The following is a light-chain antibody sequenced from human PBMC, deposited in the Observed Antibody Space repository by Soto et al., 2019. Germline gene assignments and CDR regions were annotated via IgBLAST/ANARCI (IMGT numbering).Light chain of an antibody. Sequence: EIMLTQSPCTLSLSPGKRATLSCRASQSISSSYLAWYQQKPGQAPSLLIYGASRRATGIPERFSGSGSGTDFTLTISRLEPEDFAVYYCQQFSSYPLTFGGGTKVDIK. CDR2: GAS. V-gene: IGKV3-20*01. CDR1: QSISSSY. J-gene: IGKJ4*01. CDR3: QQFSSYPLT.